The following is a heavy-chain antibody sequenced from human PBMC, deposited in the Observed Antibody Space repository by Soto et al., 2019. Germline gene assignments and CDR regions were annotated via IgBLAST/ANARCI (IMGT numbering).Heavy chain of an antibody. Sequence: ETLSLTCAVYGGSFSGHYWSWIRQSPGKGLEWVSAISGSGGSTYYADSVKGRFTISRDNSKNTLYLQMNSLRAEETAVYYCAKHLDWNYLDYWGQGTLVTVSS. V-gene: IGHV3-23*01. D-gene: IGHD1-7*01. CDR2: ISGSGGST. J-gene: IGHJ4*02. CDR3: AKHLDWNYLDY. CDR1: GGSFSGHY.